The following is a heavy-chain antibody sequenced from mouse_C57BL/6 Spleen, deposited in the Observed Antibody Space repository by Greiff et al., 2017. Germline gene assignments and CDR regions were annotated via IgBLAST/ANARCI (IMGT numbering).Heavy chain of an antibody. D-gene: IGHD2-5*01. Sequence: VQLQQSGPGLVAPSQSLSITCTVSGFSLTSYAISWVRQPPGKGLEWLGVIWTGGGTNYNSALKSRLSISKDNAKRQVFLKMNSLQTDDTDRYYCARNGPYYSNPGYFDVWGTGTTVTVSS. CDR2: IWTGGGT. CDR1: GFSLTSYA. V-gene: IGHV2-9-1*01. CDR3: ARNGPYYSNPGYFDV. J-gene: IGHJ1*03.